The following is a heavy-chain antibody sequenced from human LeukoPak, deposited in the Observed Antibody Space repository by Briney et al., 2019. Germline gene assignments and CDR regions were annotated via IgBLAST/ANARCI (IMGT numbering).Heavy chain of an antibody. D-gene: IGHD3-10*01. CDR1: GFTSSSYS. Sequence: GGPLRLSCAASGFTSSSYSMNWVRQAPGKGLEWVSSISSSSSYIYYADSVKGRFTISRDNAKNSLYLQMNSLRAEDTAVYYCARDEEATMVRGAQGYWGQGTLVTVSS. V-gene: IGHV3-21*01. CDR2: ISSSSSYI. J-gene: IGHJ4*02. CDR3: ARDEEATMVRGAQGY.